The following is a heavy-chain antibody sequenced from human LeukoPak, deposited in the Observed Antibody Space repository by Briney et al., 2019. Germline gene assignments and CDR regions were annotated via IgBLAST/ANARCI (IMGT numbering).Heavy chain of an antibody. CDR3: ARDPNIVEVPAAEGFDS. J-gene: IGHJ4*02. CDR2: ISPYKENR. Sequence: GASVKVSCKASGYRFVSYGISWIRQAPGQGLEWMGWISPYKENRNYAQKFQGRVTMTLDTSTDTAYMELRSLRSDDTAVYYCARDPNIVEVPAAEGFDSWGQGTLVTVSS. CDR1: GYRFVSYG. D-gene: IGHD2-2*01. V-gene: IGHV1-18*04.